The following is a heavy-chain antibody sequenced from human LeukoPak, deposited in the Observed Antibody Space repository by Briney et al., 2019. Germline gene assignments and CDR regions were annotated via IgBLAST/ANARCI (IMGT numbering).Heavy chain of an antibody. CDR3: ARELVPGAFDI. V-gene: IGHV4-4*07. CDR2: IYTSGST. J-gene: IGHJ3*02. CDR1: GGSFSGYY. D-gene: IGHD1-26*01. Sequence: SETLSLTCAVYGGSFSGYYWSWIRQPAGKGLEWIGRIYTSGSTNYNPSLKSRVTMSVDTSKNQFSLKLSSVTAADTAVYYCARELVPGAFDIWGQGTMVTVSS.